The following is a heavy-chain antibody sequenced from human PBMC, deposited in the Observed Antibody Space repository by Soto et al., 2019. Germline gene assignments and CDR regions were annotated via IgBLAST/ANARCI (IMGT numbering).Heavy chain of an antibody. Sequence: PGESLKISCKGSGYSFTSFWIGWVRQMPGKGLEWMGIIYPGDSDTRYSPSFQGQVTISADKSISTAYLQWSSLKASDTAMYYCARQQQLVDNDASAISGQGTMVPVSS. CDR2: IYPGDSDT. CDR3: ARQQQLVDNDASAI. CDR1: GYSFTSFW. V-gene: IGHV5-51*01. D-gene: IGHD6-13*01. J-gene: IGHJ3*02.